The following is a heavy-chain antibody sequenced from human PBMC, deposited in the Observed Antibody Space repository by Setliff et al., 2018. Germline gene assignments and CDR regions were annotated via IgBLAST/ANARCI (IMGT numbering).Heavy chain of an antibody. V-gene: IGHV1-69*05. CDR2: TIPMFGTT. CDR3: ARAGQLDYFQH. CDR1: GYNFITTG. J-gene: IGHJ1*01. Sequence: SVKVSCKTSGYNFITTGISWVRQAPGQGLEWMGGTIPMFGTTEYAQKFQGRLTIITDESTNTAFMQLSRLRSDDTAVYYCARAGQLDYFQHWGQGTLVTVSS. D-gene: IGHD6-13*01.